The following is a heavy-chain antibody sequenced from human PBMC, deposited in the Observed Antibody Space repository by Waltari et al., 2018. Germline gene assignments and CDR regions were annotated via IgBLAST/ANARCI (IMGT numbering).Heavy chain of an antibody. CDR3: ARDHSFTMVRGRQWFDP. V-gene: IGHV1-69*12. Sequence: QVQLVQSGAEVKKPGSSVKVSCKASGGTFSSYAISWVRQAPGQGLEWMGGISPIFGTANYAQKFQGRVTITADESTSTAYMELSSLRSEDTAVYYCARDHSFTMVRGRQWFDPWGQGTLVTVSS. J-gene: IGHJ5*02. CDR2: ISPIFGTA. D-gene: IGHD3-10*01. CDR1: GGTFSSYA.